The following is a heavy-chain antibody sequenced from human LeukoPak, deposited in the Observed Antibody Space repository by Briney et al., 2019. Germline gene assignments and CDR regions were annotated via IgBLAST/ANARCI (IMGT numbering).Heavy chain of an antibody. V-gene: IGHV1-3*01. Sequence: PEASAKVSCKASGYTFTSYSKYTIHWVRQAPGQRLEWMGWINAGIGETRYSQKFQGRVTFTGDTSANTVYMELNSLISEDTAVYYCARDSDTSDWAWVYWGQGTLVTVSS. J-gene: IGHJ4*02. CDR3: ARDSDTSDWAWVY. D-gene: IGHD6-19*01. CDR1: GYTFTSYS. CDR2: INAGIGET.